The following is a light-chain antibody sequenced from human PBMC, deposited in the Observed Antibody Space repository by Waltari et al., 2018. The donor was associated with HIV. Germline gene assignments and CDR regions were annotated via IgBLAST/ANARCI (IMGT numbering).Light chain of an antibody. Sequence: QSALTQPASVSGSPGQSITISCTGTSSDVGGYKYVSWYQQHPGKAPRLMIYEVSHRHSGVSNRFSGSKSGDTASLTISGLQAEDEAAYYCSSYTSSNTLRFGGGTKLTVL. CDR3: SSYTSSNTLR. CDR1: SSDVGGYKY. J-gene: IGLJ2*01. CDR2: EVS. V-gene: IGLV2-14*01.